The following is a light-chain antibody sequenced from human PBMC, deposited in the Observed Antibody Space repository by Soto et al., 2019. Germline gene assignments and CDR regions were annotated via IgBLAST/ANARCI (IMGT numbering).Light chain of an antibody. CDR1: QSIGNR. J-gene: IGKJ5*01. CDR3: QHYNTYPWT. CDR2: DAS. Sequence: DLQMTQSPSTLSPSIGDRISISCRASQSIGNRLAWYQQKPGTAPKVLIYDASTLESGVPSRFSGSGSGTEFTLTISSLQPGDFATYYCQHYNTYPWTFGQGTRLEIK. V-gene: IGKV1-5*01.